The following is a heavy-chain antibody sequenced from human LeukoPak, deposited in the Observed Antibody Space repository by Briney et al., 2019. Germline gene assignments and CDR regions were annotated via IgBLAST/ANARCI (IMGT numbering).Heavy chain of an antibody. J-gene: IGHJ4*02. D-gene: IGHD3-10*01. Sequence: GGSLRLSCAASGFTFNNYAMSWARQAPGRGLEWVSLIGSGGDYTYYADFVKGRFTISRDNSKNTLYLQVNSLRAEDTALYYCAKGSGRRFVFSRLFDYWGRGTLVTVSS. CDR2: IGSGGDYT. CDR1: GFTFNNYA. V-gene: IGHV3-23*01. CDR3: AKGSGRRFVFSRLFDY.